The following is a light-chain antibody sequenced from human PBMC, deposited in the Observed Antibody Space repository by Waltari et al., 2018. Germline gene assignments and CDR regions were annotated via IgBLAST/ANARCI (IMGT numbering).Light chain of an antibody. Sequence: SYVLTQPPSVSVAPGETARITCGGDNIESDSVHWYQQKPGQAPVLVIFYDSDRPSGIPARFSGSNSGNTATLTITSVEAGDEARYYCQVWHPDIDPGVFGTGTEVTVL. CDR2: YDS. CDR1: NIESDS. J-gene: IGLJ1*01. CDR3: QVWHPDIDPGV. V-gene: IGLV3-21*04.